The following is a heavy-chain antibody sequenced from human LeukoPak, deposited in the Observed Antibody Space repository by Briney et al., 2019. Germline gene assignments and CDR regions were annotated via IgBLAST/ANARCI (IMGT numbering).Heavy chain of an antibody. V-gene: IGHV6-1*01. CDR3: ARDAQDIAAAGVHYYYYYMDV. Sequence: SQTLSLTCAISGDSVSSNSAAWNWIRQSPSRGLEWLGSTYYRSKWYNDYAVSVKSRITINPDTSKNQFSLQLNSVTPEDTAVYYCARDAQDIAAAGVHYYYYYMDVWGKGTTVTVSS. CDR2: TYYRSKWYN. D-gene: IGHD6-13*01. CDR1: GDSVSSNSAA. J-gene: IGHJ6*03.